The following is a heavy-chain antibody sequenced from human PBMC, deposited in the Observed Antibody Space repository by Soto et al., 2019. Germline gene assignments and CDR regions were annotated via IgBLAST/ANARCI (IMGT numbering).Heavy chain of an antibody. CDR3: AGQFGQWLDS. V-gene: IGHV4-34*01. Sequence: QVQLQQWGAGLLKPSESLSLTCVVYGGSFRGNYCTWIRQSPGKGLEWIGEVSRSGRTNYNPSLKTRVTISVQKSENQFSLTLSSVTAADTAVYYCAGQFGQWLDSWGQGTLVTVSS. CDR1: GGSFRGNY. D-gene: IGHD6-19*01. J-gene: IGHJ4*02. CDR2: VSRSGRT.